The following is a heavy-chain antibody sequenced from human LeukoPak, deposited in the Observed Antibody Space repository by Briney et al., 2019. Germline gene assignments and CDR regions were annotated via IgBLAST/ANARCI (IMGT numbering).Heavy chain of an antibody. CDR1: EFDFSSHA. J-gene: IGHJ4*02. Sequence: GGSLRLSCAASEFDFSSHAMTWVRQAPGKGLEWVSTISDSGYGTYYADSVKGRFTISRDNSKNMLYLQMNSLRAEDTALYYCAKDRFSNGDPAGYWGQGTLVTVSS. CDR3: AKDRFSNGDPAGY. CDR2: ISDSGYGT. V-gene: IGHV3-23*01. D-gene: IGHD4-17*01.